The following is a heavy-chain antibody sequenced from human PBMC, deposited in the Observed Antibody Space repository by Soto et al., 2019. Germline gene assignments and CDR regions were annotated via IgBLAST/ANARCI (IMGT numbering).Heavy chain of an antibody. V-gene: IGHV3-30-3*01. Sequence: GGSLRLSCAASGFTFSSYAMHWVRQAPGKGLEWVAVISYDGSNKYYADSVKGRFTISRDNSKNTLYLQMNSLRAEDTAVYYCARARGGIAVAGTLVCWGQGTLVTVSS. J-gene: IGHJ4*02. D-gene: IGHD6-19*01. CDR3: ARARGGIAVAGTLVC. CDR1: GFTFSSYA. CDR2: ISYDGSNK.